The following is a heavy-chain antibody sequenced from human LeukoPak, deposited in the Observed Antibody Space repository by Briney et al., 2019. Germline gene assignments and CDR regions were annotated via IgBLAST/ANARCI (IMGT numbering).Heavy chain of an antibody. J-gene: IGHJ4*02. CDR2: ISRSGSTI. D-gene: IGHD5-12*01. CDR1: GFTFSDYY. Sequence: GGSLRLSCAASGFTFSDYYMSWIRKAPGKGLEWVSYISRSGSTIYYADSVKGRFTISRDNSKNTLYLQMNSLRAEDTAVYYCAKDLRRISGYDYFLIEGGLDFDYWGQGTLVTVSS. V-gene: IGHV3-11*01. CDR3: AKDLRRISGYDYFLIEGGLDFDY.